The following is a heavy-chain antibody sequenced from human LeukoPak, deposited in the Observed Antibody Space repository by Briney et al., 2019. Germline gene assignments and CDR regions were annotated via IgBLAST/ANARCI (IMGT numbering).Heavy chain of an antibody. CDR2: ISSGGST. Sequence: PGGSLRLSCAAPGFTFRSYAMSWVRQAPGKGLEWVSGISSGGSTYYAASWKGRFTISRDKSKNTRCLQMNSLRAENTAVYYCAKGVGYYYYMDVWGKGTTVTVSS. CDR1: GFTFRSYA. J-gene: IGHJ6*03. V-gene: IGHV3-23*01. CDR3: AKGVGYYYYMDV.